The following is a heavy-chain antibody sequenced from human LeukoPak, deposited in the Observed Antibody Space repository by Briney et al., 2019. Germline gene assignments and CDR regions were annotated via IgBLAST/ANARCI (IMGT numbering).Heavy chain of an antibody. Sequence: GGSLRLSSAASGFTVSSNYMSWVRQAPGKGLEWVSVIYSGGSTYYADSVKGRFTISRHNSKNTLYLQMNSLRAEDTAVYYCARAIGPGWFDPWGQGTLVTVSS. D-gene: IGHD1-26*01. CDR3: ARAIGPGWFDP. CDR1: GFTVSSNY. J-gene: IGHJ5*02. V-gene: IGHV3-53*04. CDR2: IYSGGST.